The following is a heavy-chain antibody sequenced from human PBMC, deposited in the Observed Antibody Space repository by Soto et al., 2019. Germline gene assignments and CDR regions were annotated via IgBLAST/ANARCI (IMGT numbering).Heavy chain of an antibody. CDR2: IYTSGST. J-gene: IGHJ4*02. CDR1: GGSISSYY. Sequence: SENLSLTCTVSGGSISSYYWSWIRQPAGKGLEWIGRIYTSGSTNYNPSLKSRVTMSVDTSKNQFSLKLSSVTAADTAVYYCARDYYDSSGYYHFDYWGQGTLVTVSS. V-gene: IGHV4-4*07. D-gene: IGHD3-22*01. CDR3: ARDYYDSSGYYHFDY.